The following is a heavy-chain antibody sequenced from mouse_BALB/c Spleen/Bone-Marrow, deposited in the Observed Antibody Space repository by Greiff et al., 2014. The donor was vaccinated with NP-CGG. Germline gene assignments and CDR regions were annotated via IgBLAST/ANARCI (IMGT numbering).Heavy chain of an antibody. J-gene: IGHJ4*01. CDR3: TVWCYAMDY. CDR1: GYTFTSYY. V-gene: IGHV1S81*02. Sequence: VQLQQSGAELVKPGASVKLSCKASGYTFTSYYMYWVKQRPGQGLEWIGEINPSNGGPNFNEKFKSKATLTVDKSSSTAYMQLSSLTSEDSAVYYGTVWCYAMDYWGQGTSGTVSA. CDR2: INPSNGGP. D-gene: IGHD1-1*02.